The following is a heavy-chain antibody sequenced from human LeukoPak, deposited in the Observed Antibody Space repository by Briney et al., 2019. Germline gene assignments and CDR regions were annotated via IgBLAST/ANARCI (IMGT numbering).Heavy chain of an antibody. V-gene: IGHV3-74*01. J-gene: IGHJ6*02. CDR2: INSDGSTT. CDR3: GRGRYYAMDV. Sequence: GGSLRLSCAASGFTFSTYWMHWVRQAPGKGLVWVSRINSDGSTTSYADSVKGRFTISRDNAKNTLYLQMSSLRAEDTAVYYCGRGRYYAMDVWGQGTTVTVSS. CDR1: GFTFSTYW.